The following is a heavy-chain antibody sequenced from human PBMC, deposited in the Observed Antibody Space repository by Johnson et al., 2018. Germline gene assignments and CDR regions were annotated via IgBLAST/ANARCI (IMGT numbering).Heavy chain of an antibody. CDR1: GFSFRTYA. D-gene: IGHD1-26*01. Sequence: VQLVQSGGGLVQPGGSLTLSCVASGFSFRTYAMNWVRQAPGKGLEWVANIKEGGSEKHYVDSVKGRFTISRDDAKNSVYLQMNSLGDEDTAVYFCARSVGGRFDYWGQGTLVTVSS. CDR3: ARSVGGRFDY. V-gene: IGHV3-7*01. J-gene: IGHJ4*02. CDR2: IKEGGSEK.